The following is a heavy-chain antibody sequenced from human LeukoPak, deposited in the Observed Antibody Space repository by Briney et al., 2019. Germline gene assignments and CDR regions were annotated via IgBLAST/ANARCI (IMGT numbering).Heavy chain of an antibody. CDR2: IIPILGIA. CDR1: GGTFSSYA. V-gene: IGHV1-69*04. J-gene: IGHJ3*01. CDR3: ARDLYYYGSGSYYDVFDV. Sequence: GASVKVSCKASGGTFSSYAISWVRQAPGQGLEWMGRIIPILGIANYAQKFQGGVTITADKSTSTAYMELSSLRSEDTAVYYCARDLYYYGSGSYYDVFDVWGQGTMVTVSS. D-gene: IGHD3-10*01.